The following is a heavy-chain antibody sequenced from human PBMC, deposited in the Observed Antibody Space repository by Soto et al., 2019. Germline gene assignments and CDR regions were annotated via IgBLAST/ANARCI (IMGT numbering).Heavy chain of an antibody. CDR3: AKERSFFSGYDS. Sequence: QVQVVESGGGVVQPGTSLRLSCAASEFPFSTLGMHWVRQAPGKGLEWVAVISPDGTTTFYADCVKGRFTISRDNSKNTLYLHMDSLRADDTAVYYCAKERSFFSGYDSWGQGTLVTVSS. J-gene: IGHJ5*01. V-gene: IGHV3-30*18. D-gene: IGHD5-12*01. CDR2: ISPDGTTT. CDR1: EFPFSTLG.